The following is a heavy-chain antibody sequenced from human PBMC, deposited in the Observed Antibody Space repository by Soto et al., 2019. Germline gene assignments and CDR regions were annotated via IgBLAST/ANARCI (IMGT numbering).Heavy chain of an antibody. D-gene: IGHD3-22*01. Sequence: SVKVSCKASGFTFTSSAVQWVRQARGQRLEWIGWIVVGGGNTNYAQKFQERVTITRDMPTSTAYMELSSLRSDDTAVYYCAALGPDSSGLDYWGQGTLVTVSS. CDR3: AALGPDSSGLDY. J-gene: IGHJ4*02. CDR1: GFTFTSSA. V-gene: IGHV1-58*01. CDR2: IVVGGGNT.